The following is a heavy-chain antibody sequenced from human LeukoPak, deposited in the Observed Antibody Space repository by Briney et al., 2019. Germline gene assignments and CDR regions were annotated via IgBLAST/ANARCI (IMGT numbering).Heavy chain of an antibody. D-gene: IGHD6-19*01. V-gene: IGHV4-59*01. Sequence: SETLSLTCTVSGGSISSYYWSWIRQPPGKGLEWIGYIYYSGSTNYNPSLKSRVTISVDTSKNQFSLKLSSVTAADTAVYYCARHHSSGWATFDYWGQGTLVTVSS. J-gene: IGHJ4*02. CDR3: ARHHSSGWATFDY. CDR2: IYYSGST. CDR1: GGSISSYY.